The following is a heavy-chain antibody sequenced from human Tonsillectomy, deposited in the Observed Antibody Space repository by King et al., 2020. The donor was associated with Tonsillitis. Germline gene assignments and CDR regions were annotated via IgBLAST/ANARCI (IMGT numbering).Heavy chain of an antibody. J-gene: IGHJ3*02. D-gene: IGHD1-14*01. CDR3: ARRSPKLITPSQAFDI. CDR1: GGSISSSSYY. V-gene: IGHV4-39*01. Sequence: QLQESGPGLVKPSETLSPTCTVSGGSISSSSYYWGWIRQPPGKGLEWIGSIYYSGGTYYNPSLKSRVTISVDTSKNQFSLKLSSVTAADTAVYYCARRSPKLITPSQAFDIWGQGTMVTVSS. CDR2: IYYSGGT.